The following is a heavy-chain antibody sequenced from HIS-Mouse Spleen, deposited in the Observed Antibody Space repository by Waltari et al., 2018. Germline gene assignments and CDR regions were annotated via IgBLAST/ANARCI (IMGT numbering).Heavy chain of an antibody. D-gene: IGHD1-26*01. J-gene: IGHJ1*01. CDR1: GGSFRGYS. V-gene: IGHV4-34*01. Sequence: QVQLQQWGAGLLKPSETLSLTCAVYGGSFRGYSWSGVLQPRGKGLEWIGEINHSGSTNYNPSLKSRVTISVDTSKNQFSLKLSSVTAADTAVYYCARGALRGSYYWGEYFQHWGQGTLVTVSS. CDR2: INHSGST. CDR3: ARGALRGSYYWGEYFQH.